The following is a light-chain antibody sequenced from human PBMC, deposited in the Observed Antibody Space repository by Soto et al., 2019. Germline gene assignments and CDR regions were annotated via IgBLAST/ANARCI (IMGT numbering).Light chain of an antibody. J-gene: IGLJ2*01. Sequence: QSVLTQPRSVSGSPGQSVTISCTGTSSDIGTYKYVSWYQQYPGKAPNLMIYEVNKRPSGVPDRFSGSKSGNTASLTISGLQAEDEADYYCCSYAGLFGGGTKLTVL. CDR1: SSDIGTYKY. CDR2: EVN. V-gene: IGLV2-11*01. CDR3: CSYAGL.